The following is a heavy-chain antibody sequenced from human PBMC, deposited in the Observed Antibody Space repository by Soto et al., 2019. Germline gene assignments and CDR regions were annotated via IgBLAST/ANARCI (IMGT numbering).Heavy chain of an antibody. D-gene: IGHD3-10*01. J-gene: IGHJ3*02. CDR2: IYYSGST. Sequence: SETLSLTCTVSGGSISSYYWSWIRQPPGKGLEWIGYIYYSGSTNYNPSLKSRVTISVDTSKNQFSLKLSSVTAADTAVYYCARDGYYYGAFDIWGQGTMVTVSS. CDR3: ARDGYYYGAFDI. CDR1: GGSISSYY. V-gene: IGHV4-59*01.